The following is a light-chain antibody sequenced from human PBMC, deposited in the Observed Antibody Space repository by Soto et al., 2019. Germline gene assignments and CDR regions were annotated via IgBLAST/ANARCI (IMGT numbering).Light chain of an antibody. CDR1: SSDVGGYNY. CDR2: DVS. CDR3: SSYTTGNTRQIV. Sequence: QSALTQPASVSGSPGQSITISCTGTSSDVGGYNYVSWYQQHPGKAPKFMIYDVSNRPSGVSNRFSGSKSGNTASLTISGLQAEDEADYYCSSYTTGNTRQIVFGTGTKLTV. V-gene: IGLV2-14*01. J-gene: IGLJ1*01.